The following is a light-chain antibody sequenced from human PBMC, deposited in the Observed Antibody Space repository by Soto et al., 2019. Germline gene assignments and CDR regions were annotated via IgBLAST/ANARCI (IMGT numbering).Light chain of an antibody. V-gene: IGKV1-5*01. J-gene: IGKJ3*01. CDR3: QHYTNFRELT. Sequence: DIQLTQSPSTLSASVGDRVTITCRASQSISSWLAWYQQRPGKAPQLLIYDASNLESGVPSRFSGSRSGTQFALTISSLQPHDVATYYCQHYTNFRELTFGPGTKVDVK. CDR1: QSISSW. CDR2: DAS.